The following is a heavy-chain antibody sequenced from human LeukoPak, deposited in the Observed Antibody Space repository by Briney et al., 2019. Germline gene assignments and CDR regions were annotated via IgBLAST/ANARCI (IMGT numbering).Heavy chain of an antibody. CDR1: GFTFSSYA. J-gene: IGHJ4*02. D-gene: IGHD3-10*02. CDR2: ISGSGGST. V-gene: IGHV3-23*01. CDR3: AKGPLVRYAGSYFFDY. Sequence: GGSLRLSRAASGFTFSSYAMSWVRQAPGKGLEWVSAISGSGGSTYYADSVKGRFTISRDNSKNTLYLQMNSLRAEDTAVYYCAKGPLVRYAGSYFFDYWGQGTLVTVSS.